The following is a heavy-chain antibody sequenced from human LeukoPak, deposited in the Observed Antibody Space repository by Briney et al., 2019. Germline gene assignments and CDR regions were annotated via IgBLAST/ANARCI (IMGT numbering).Heavy chain of an antibody. Sequence: GGSLRLSCAASGFTFSSYEMNWVRQAPGKGLEWVSYISSSGSTIYYADSVKGRFTISRDNSKNTLYLQMNSLRAEDTAVYYCARDSSGYWPYFDYWGQGTLVTVSS. CDR1: GFTFSSYE. CDR2: ISSSGSTI. V-gene: IGHV3-48*03. D-gene: IGHD3-22*01. J-gene: IGHJ4*02. CDR3: ARDSSGYWPYFDY.